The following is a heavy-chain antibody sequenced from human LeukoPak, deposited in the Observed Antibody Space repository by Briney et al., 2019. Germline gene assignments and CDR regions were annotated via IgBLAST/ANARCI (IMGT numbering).Heavy chain of an antibody. J-gene: IGHJ4*02. CDR2: IIPIFGTA. Sequence: KASCKASGGTFSSYAISWVRQAPGQGLEWMGGIIPIFGTANYAQEFQGRVTITTDESTSTAYMELSSLRSEDTAVYYCASDSSGWYYDYWGQGTLVTVSS. D-gene: IGHD6-19*01. V-gene: IGHV1-69*05. CDR3: ASDSSGWYYDY. CDR1: GGTFSSYA.